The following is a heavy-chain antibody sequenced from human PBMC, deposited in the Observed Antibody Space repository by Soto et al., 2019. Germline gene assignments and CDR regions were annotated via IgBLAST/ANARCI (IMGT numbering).Heavy chain of an antibody. Sequence: QVQLMESGGGVVQPGRSLRLSCAAAGFTFNTYAMHWVRQAPGKGLEWVAVITPDGTEQYYADSVKGRFTISRDNSKNTLYLQMNSLGLEDMSIYHCAKRGILGAQGMAYFDLWGRGPLVPVSS. CDR1: GFTFNTYA. CDR3: AKRGILGAQGMAYFDL. CDR2: ITPDGTEQ. V-gene: IGHV3-30*18. D-gene: IGHD1-26*01. J-gene: IGHJ2*01.